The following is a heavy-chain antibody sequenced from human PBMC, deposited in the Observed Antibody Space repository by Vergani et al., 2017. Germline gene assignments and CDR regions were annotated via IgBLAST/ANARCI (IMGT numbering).Heavy chain of an antibody. CDR3: AKDLEWELSSCDY. CDR2: ISGSGGST. D-gene: IGHD1-26*01. Sequence: VQLVESGGGVVQPGRSLRLSCAASGFTFSSYAMSWVRQAPGKGLEWVSAISGSGGSTYYADSVKGRFTISRDNSKNTLYLQMNSLRAEDTAVYYCAKDLEWELSSCDYWGQGTLVTVSS. J-gene: IGHJ4*02. V-gene: IGHV3-23*04. CDR1: GFTFSSYA.